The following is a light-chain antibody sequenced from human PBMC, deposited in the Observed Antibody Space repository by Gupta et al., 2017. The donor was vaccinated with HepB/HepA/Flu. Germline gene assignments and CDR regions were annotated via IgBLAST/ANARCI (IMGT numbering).Light chain of an antibody. CDR1: SLRSYW. J-gene: IGLJ3*02. Sequence: SSELTQAPAVSVALGQTVRITCQGDSLRSYWVSWYQQKPGQAPVLVIYGRNNRPSGIPDRFSGSSSGNTASLTITGAQAEDEADYYCNSRDSSVNHLVFGGGTKLTVL. CDR2: GRN. V-gene: IGLV3-19*01. CDR3: NSRDSSVNHLV.